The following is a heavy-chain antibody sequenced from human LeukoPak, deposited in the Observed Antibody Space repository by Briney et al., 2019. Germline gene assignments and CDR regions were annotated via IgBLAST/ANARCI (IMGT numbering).Heavy chain of an antibody. J-gene: IGHJ5*02. Sequence: ASVKVSCKASGGTFSSYAISWVRQAPGQGLEWMGWISAYNDNTNYAQKLQGRVTMTTDTSTSTAYMELRSLRSDDTAVYYCARDRTTSGYYHNWFDPWGQGTLVTVSS. D-gene: IGHD3-3*01. CDR1: GGTFSSYA. V-gene: IGHV1-18*01. CDR3: ARDRTTSGYYHNWFDP. CDR2: ISAYNDNT.